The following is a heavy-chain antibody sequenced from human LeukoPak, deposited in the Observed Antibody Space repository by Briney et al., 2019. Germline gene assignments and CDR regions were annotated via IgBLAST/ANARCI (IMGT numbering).Heavy chain of an antibody. D-gene: IGHD5-24*01. J-gene: IGHJ4*02. V-gene: IGHV4-59*08. CDR1: GGSISSYY. CDR3: ARHREMATIDFDY. CDR2: IYYSGST. Sequence: PSETLSLTCTVSGGSISSYYWSWIRQPPGKGLEWIGYIYYSGSTNYNPPLKSRVTISVDTSKNQFSLKLSSVTAADTAVYYCARHREMATIDFDYWGQGTLVTVSS.